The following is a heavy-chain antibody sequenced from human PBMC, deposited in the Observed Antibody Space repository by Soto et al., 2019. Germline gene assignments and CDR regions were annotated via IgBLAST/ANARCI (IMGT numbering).Heavy chain of an antibody. Sequence: QLQLQESGPGLVKPSETLSLTCTVSAGSISRSNYYWGWIRQPPGKVLEWIGGMYSSGNTYYNPSLNSRVTTSVDTSKNQFSLKLASVTAADTAVYYCARQPYDSGGYYYGAWGQGTLVTVSS. CDR3: ARQPYDSGGYYYGA. CDR1: AGSISRSNYY. V-gene: IGHV4-39*01. D-gene: IGHD3-22*01. CDR2: MYSSGNT. J-gene: IGHJ5*02.